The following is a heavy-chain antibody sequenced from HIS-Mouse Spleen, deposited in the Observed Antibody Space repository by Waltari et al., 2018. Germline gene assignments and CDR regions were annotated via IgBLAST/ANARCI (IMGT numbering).Heavy chain of an antibody. CDR3: ARDGGIAARPFDY. D-gene: IGHD6-6*01. J-gene: IGHJ4*02. Sequence: QLQLQESGPGLVKPSETLSLTCTVSGGSISSSSYYWGWIRQPPGKGLEWIGSIYYRRSTYSHPSLKSRVTISVDTSKNQFSLKLSSVTAADTAVYYCARDGGIAARPFDYWGQGTLVTVSS. CDR2: IYYRRST. CDR1: GGSISSSSYY. V-gene: IGHV4-39*07.